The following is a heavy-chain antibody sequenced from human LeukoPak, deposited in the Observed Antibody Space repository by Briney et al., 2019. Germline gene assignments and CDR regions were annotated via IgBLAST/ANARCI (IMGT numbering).Heavy chain of an antibody. CDR1: GFTVSSNY. D-gene: IGHD3-10*01. Sequence: PGGSLRLSCAASGFTVSSNYMSWVRQAPGKGLEWVSVIYSGGSTYYADSVKGRFTISRDNSKNTLYLQMKSLRAEDTAVYYCARETPELPMFDPWGQGTLVTVSS. CDR2: IYSGGST. CDR3: ARETPELPMFDP. J-gene: IGHJ5*02. V-gene: IGHV3-66*02.